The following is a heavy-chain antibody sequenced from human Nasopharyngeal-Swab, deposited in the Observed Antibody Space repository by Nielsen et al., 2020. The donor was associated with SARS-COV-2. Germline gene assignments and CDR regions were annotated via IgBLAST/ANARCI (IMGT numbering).Heavy chain of an antibody. J-gene: IGHJ4*02. Sequence: ASVKVSCKASGYTFTSYYMHWVRQAPGQGLEWMGIINPSGGSTSYAQKFQGRVTMTRDTSTSTVYMELSSLRSEDTAVYYCARGVAAAGTPFPRYYFDYWGQGTPVTVSS. CDR1: GYTFTSYY. V-gene: IGHV1-46*01. D-gene: IGHD6-13*01. CDR2: INPSGGST. CDR3: ARGVAAAGTPFPRYYFDY.